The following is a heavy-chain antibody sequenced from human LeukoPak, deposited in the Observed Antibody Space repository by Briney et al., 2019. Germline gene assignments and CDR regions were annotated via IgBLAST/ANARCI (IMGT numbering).Heavy chain of an antibody. Sequence: SVKVSCKASGGTFSSYAISWVRQAPGQGLEWMGRIIPILGIANYAQKFQGRVTITADKSTSTAYMELSSLRSEDTAVHYCARDRITGYCSGGSCYGDAFDIWGQGTMVTVSS. V-gene: IGHV1-69*04. CDR2: IIPILGIA. J-gene: IGHJ3*02. CDR1: GGTFSSYA. D-gene: IGHD2-15*01. CDR3: ARDRITGYCSGGSCYGDAFDI.